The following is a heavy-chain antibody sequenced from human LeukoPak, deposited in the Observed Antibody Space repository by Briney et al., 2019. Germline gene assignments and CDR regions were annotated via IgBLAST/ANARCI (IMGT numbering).Heavy chain of an antibody. D-gene: IGHD6-13*01. Sequence: ASVKVSCKASGYTFTSYDINWVRQATGQGLEWMGWMNPNSGNTGYARKFQGRVTITRNTSISTAYMELSSLRSEDTAVYYCARGPIAGILGWFDPWGQGTLVTVSS. J-gene: IGHJ5*02. CDR2: MNPNSGNT. V-gene: IGHV1-8*03. CDR1: GYTFTSYD. CDR3: ARGPIAGILGWFDP.